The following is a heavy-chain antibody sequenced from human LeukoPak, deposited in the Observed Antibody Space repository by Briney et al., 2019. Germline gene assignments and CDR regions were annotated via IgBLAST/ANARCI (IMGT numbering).Heavy chain of an antibody. Sequence: PGGSLRLSCAASGFTFSSNYMSWVRQAPGKGLEWVSVIYSGGSTYYADSVKGRFTISRDNSKNTLYLQMNSLRAEDTAVYYCARLGGKGAFDYWGQGTLVTVSS. CDR2: IYSGGST. D-gene: IGHD3-10*01. CDR3: ARLGGKGAFDY. V-gene: IGHV3-53*01. CDR1: GFTFSSNY. J-gene: IGHJ4*02.